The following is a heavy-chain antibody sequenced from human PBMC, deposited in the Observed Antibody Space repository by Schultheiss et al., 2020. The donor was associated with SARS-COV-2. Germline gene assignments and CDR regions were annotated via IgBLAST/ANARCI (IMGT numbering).Heavy chain of an antibody. CDR2: IWYDGSNK. J-gene: IGHJ4*02. CDR1: GFTFSSYA. Sequence: GGSLRLSCAASGFTFSSYAMHWVRQAPGKGLEWVAVIWYDGSNKYYADSVKGRFTISRDNSKNTLYLQMNSLRAEDTAVYYCARDPDSSSSLAFDYWGQGTLVTVSS. CDR3: ARDPDSSSSLAFDY. V-gene: IGHV3-30*04. D-gene: IGHD6-6*01.